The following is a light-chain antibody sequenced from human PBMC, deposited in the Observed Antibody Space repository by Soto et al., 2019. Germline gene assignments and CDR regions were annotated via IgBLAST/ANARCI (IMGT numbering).Light chain of an antibody. CDR2: DAS. CDR3: HHRGNGIT. V-gene: IGKV3-11*01. CDR1: QSVSSS. Sequence: IVLTQSPGTLSLSAGARATLSCGASQSVSSSLAWYQQKPGQAPRLLIYDASSRATGIPARFSGSGSGTDFTLTISSLEPEDFAVYYCHHRGNGITFGQGTRLEI. J-gene: IGKJ5*01.